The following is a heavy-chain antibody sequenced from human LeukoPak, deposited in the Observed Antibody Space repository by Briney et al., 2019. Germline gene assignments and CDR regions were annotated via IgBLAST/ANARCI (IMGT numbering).Heavy chain of an antibody. D-gene: IGHD3-22*01. CDR1: GFTFSSYA. V-gene: IGHV3-23*01. CDR3: AGDSTYYYDSSGYYYYYGMDV. Sequence: GGSLGLSCAASGFTFSSYAMSWVRQAPGKGLEWVSAISGSGGSTYYADSVRGRFTISRDNSKNTLYLQMNSLRAEDTAVYYCAGDSTYYYDSSGYYYYYGMDVWGQGTTVTVSS. CDR2: ISGSGGST. J-gene: IGHJ6*02.